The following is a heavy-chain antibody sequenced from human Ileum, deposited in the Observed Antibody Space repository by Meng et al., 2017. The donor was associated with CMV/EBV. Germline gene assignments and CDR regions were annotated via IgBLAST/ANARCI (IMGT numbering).Heavy chain of an antibody. V-gene: IGHV3-23*01. CDR3: ATGLMSAFEI. D-gene: IGHD2-8*01. CDR1: GFTFSNCA. CDR2: ITTSGGGR. J-gene: IGHJ3*02. Sequence: GESLKISCAASGFTFSNCAMTWVRQAPGKRLEWVSAITTSGGGRYYADSVKGRFTISRDNAKNTLYLQMDSLRAEDTAVYYCATGLMSAFEIWGHGTMVTVSS.